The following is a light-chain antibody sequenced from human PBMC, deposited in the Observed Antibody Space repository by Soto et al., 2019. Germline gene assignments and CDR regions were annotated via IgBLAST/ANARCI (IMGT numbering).Light chain of an antibody. J-gene: IGLJ2*01. V-gene: IGLV2-14*01. CDR3: SSYTRSSSVL. CDR1: SSDVGYYNY. CDR2: KVR. Sequence: QSALTQPASVSGSPGQSITISCTGTSSDVGYYNYVSWYQQHPGKAPKVLIYKVRNRPSGASSRFSGSKSGNTAFLTISGLQPEDEADYYCSSYTRSSSVLFGGGTKLTVL.